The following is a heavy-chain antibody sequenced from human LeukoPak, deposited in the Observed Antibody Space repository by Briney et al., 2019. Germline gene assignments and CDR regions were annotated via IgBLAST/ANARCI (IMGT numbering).Heavy chain of an antibody. J-gene: IGHJ3*02. V-gene: IGHV1-69*01. CDR3: AANIVVVTATNDAFDI. D-gene: IGHD2-21*02. Sequence: ASVKVSCKASGGTFSSYAISWVRQAPGQGLEWMGGVIPIFGTANYAQKFQGRVTITADESTSTAYMELSSLRSEDTAVYYCAANIVVVTATNDAFDIWGQGTMVTVSS. CDR2: VIPIFGTA. CDR1: GGTFSSYA.